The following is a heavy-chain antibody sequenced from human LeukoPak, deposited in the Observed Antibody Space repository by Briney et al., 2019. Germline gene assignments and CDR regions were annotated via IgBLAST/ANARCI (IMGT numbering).Heavy chain of an antibody. CDR2: IYPGDSDT. Sequence: GESLKISCKGSGYSFTRYWIGWVRQMPGKGLEWMGIIYPGDSDTRYSPSFQGQVTISADKSISTAYLQWSSLKASDTAMYYCARIQWLDIGHYYGMDVWGQGTTVTVSS. D-gene: IGHD6-19*01. V-gene: IGHV5-51*01. CDR1: GYSFTRYW. CDR3: ARIQWLDIGHYYGMDV. J-gene: IGHJ6*02.